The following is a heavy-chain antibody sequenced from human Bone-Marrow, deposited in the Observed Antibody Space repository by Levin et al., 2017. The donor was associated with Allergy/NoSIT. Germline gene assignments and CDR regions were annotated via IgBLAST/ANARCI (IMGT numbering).Heavy chain of an antibody. D-gene: IGHD6-13*01. Sequence: GGSLRLSCAASGFTFSSYGMHWVRQAPGKGLEWVAVIWYDGSNKYYADSVKGRFTISRDNSKNTLYLQMNSLRAEDTAVYYCARASCPAAASHFDYWGQGTLVTVSS. V-gene: IGHV3-33*01. J-gene: IGHJ4*02. CDR3: ARASCPAAASHFDY. CDR2: IWYDGSNK. CDR1: GFTFSSYG.